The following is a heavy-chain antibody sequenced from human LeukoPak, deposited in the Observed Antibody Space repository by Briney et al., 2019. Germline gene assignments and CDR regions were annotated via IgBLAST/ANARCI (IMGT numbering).Heavy chain of an antibody. V-gene: IGHV4-4*02. J-gene: IGHJ4*02. D-gene: IGHD3-22*01. Sequence: SGTLSLTCTVSGGPINGSDWWNWVRQPPGKGLEWIGEVSHSGTVNYNPSLKSRVAISVDESKNQISLKLTSVTAADTAVYYCARVIVVESGYFDSWGQGTLVTVSS. CDR3: ARVIVVESGYFDS. CDR1: GGPINGSDW. CDR2: VSHSGTV.